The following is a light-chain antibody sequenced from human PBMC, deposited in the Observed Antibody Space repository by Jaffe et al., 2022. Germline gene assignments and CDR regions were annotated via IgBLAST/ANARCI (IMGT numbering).Light chain of an antibody. V-gene: IGLV1-47*01. J-gene: IGLJ3*02. CDR1: GSNIASNY. CDR3: ASWDNSLGGWV. Sequence: QSVLTQPPSASGTPGQRVTISCSGSGSNIASNYVYWYQQLPGTAPKLLIYRNDQRPSGVPDRFSGSKSGTSASLAISGPRSEDEADYYCASWDNSLGGWVFGGGTKLTVL. CDR2: RND.